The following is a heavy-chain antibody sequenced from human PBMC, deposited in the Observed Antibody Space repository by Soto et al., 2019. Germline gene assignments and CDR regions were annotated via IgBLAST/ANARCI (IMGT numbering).Heavy chain of an antibody. CDR2: IFSNDEK. J-gene: IGHJ6*02. D-gene: IGHD3-10*01. V-gene: IGHV2-26*01. CDR1: GFSLSNARVG. Sequence: QVTLKESGPVLVKPTETLTLTCTVSGFSLSNARVGVSWIRQPPGKALEWLAHIFSNDEKSYRTSLKSRLTISKDTSKSQVVLTMTNMDPMDTATYYCARSNEYGSVKYYGMDVWGQGTTVTVSS. CDR3: ARSNEYGSVKYYGMDV.